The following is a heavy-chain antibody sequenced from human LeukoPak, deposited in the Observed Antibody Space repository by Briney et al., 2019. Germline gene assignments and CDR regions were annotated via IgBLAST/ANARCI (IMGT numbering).Heavy chain of an antibody. J-gene: IGHJ3*01. D-gene: IGHD6-19*01. CDR1: GFTFSSYS. CDR3: ARDLGGVAVAGMYQL. V-gene: IGHV3-21*01. CDR2: ISSSSSYI. Sequence: GGSLRLSCAASGFTFSSYSMNWVRQAPGKGLEWVSSISSSSSYIYYADSVKGRFTISRDNAKNSLYLQMNSLRAEDTAVYYCARDLGGVAVAGMYQLWGQGTMVTVSS.